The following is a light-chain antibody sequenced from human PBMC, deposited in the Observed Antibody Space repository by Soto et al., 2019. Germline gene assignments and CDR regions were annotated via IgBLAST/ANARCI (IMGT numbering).Light chain of an antibody. V-gene: IGKV3-20*01. CDR2: GSS. Sequence: EIVLTQSPGTLSLSPGERATLSCRASQSVSGSYLAWYQQKPGQSPRLLIYGSSDRATGIPYRFSGSWSGTDFTLTISRVEPEDFAVYYCHQYGSSPPYTFGQGNKLEIK. J-gene: IGKJ2*01. CDR3: HQYGSSPPYT. CDR1: QSVSGSY.